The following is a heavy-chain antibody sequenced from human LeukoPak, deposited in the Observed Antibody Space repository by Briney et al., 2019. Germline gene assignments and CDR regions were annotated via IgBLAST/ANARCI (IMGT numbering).Heavy chain of an antibody. CDR3: AGVGQVVTATQGSFDY. Sequence: GASVKVSCKASGCTFTSYGISWVRQAPGQGLEWMGWISAYNGNTNYAQKLQGRVTMTTDTSTSTAYMELRSLRSDDTAVYYCAGVGQVVTATQGSFDYWGQGTLVTVSS. CDR2: ISAYNGNT. J-gene: IGHJ4*02. D-gene: IGHD2-21*02. V-gene: IGHV1-18*01. CDR1: GCTFTSYG.